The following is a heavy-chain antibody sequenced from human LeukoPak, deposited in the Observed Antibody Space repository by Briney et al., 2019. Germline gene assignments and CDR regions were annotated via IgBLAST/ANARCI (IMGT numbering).Heavy chain of an antibody. J-gene: IGHJ6*03. D-gene: IGHD3-10*01. CDR1: GGSFSGYY. CDR3: ARMKYGSGSYRGFYYYYYYMDV. V-gene: IGHV4-34*01. Sequence: SETLSLTCAVYGGSFSGYYWSWIRQPPGKGLEWIGEINHSGSTNYNPSLKSRVTISVDTSKNQFSLKLSSVTAADTAVYYCARMKYGSGSYRGFYYYYYYMDVWGKGTTVTISS. CDR2: INHSGST.